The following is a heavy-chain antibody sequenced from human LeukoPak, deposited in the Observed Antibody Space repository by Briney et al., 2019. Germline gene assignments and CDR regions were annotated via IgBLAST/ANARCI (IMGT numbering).Heavy chain of an antibody. CDR2: IYYSGST. CDR1: GGSISSYY. D-gene: IGHD6-13*01. J-gene: IGHJ6*03. Sequence: PSETLSLTCTVSGGSISSYYWSWIRQPPGKGLEWIGYIYYSGSTNYNPSLKSRVTISVDTSKNQFSLKLSSVTAADTAVYYCARDAGYSSSWYEGYYYYMDVWGKGTTVTVSS. CDR3: ARDAGYSSSWYEGYYYYMDV. V-gene: IGHV4-59*01.